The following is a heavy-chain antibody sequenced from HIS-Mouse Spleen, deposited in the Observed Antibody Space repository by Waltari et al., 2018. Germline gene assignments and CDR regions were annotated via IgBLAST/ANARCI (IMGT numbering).Heavy chain of an antibody. Sequence: EVQLVESGGGLGKPGGSLRLPCASSGLTFSIRRTNWVRQAPGKGVGGVASFSSSRSYIYYAASVKGRFTISRDNAKNSLYLQMNSLRAEDTAVYYCASSDSSSYDYWGQGTLVTVSS. J-gene: IGHJ4*02. CDR2: FSSSRSYI. CDR1: GLTFSIRR. D-gene: IGHD6-6*01. CDR3: ASSDSSSYDY. V-gene: IGHV3-21*01.